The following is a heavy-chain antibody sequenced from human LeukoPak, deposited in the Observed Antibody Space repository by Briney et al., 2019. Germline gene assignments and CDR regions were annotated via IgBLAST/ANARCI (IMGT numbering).Heavy chain of an antibody. CDR2: IYPGDSDT. J-gene: IGHJ5*02. CDR3: ARQPNYYGSGSYGDNWFDP. D-gene: IGHD3-10*01. CDR1: GYSFTSYW. Sequence: GESLKTSCKGSGYSFTSYWIGWVRQMPGKGLEWMGIIYPGDSDTRYSPSFLGQVTISADKSISTAYLQWSSLKASDTAMYYCARQPNYYGSGSYGDNWFDPWGQGTLVTVSS. V-gene: IGHV5-51*01.